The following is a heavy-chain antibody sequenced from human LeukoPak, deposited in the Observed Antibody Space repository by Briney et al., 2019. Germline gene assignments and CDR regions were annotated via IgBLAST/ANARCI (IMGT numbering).Heavy chain of an antibody. V-gene: IGHV4-59*01. D-gene: IGHD3-3*01. J-gene: IGHJ5*02. Sequence: SETLSLTCTVSGGSISSYYWSWIRQPPGKGLEWIGYIYYSGSTHYSPSLKSRVTISVDTSKNQFSLKLSSVTAADTAVYYCARDPRSGWFDPWGQGTLVTVSS. CDR2: IYYSGST. CDR1: GGSISSYY. CDR3: ARDPRSGWFDP.